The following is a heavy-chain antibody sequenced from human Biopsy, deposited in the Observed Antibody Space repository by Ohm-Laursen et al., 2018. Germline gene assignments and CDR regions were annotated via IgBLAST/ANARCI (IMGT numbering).Heavy chain of an antibody. Sequence: SETLSLTCPVSGGSVSSGSHYWSWIRKSPGKGLEWLAYITYTGGINSNPSLNGRATMSLDTSKNQFSLRLIYVTAADTAVYYCARMPHFDYWGQGILVTVSS. D-gene: IGHD2-2*01. J-gene: IGHJ4*02. CDR2: ITYTGGI. CDR1: GGSVSSGSHY. CDR3: ARMPHFDY. V-gene: IGHV4-61*01.